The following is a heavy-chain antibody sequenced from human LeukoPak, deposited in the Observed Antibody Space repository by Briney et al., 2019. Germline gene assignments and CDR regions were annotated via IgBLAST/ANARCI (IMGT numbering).Heavy chain of an antibody. CDR1: GYTFTGYY. J-gene: IGHJ4*02. CDR3: ACPRVVPAAMPDY. V-gene: IGHV1-2*02. D-gene: IGHD2-2*01. Sequence: ASVEVSCKASGYTFTGYYMHWVRQAPGQGLEWMGWINPNSGGTNYAQKFQGRVTMTRDTSISTAYMELSRLRSDDTAVYYCACPRVVPAAMPDYWGQGTLVTVSS. CDR2: INPNSGGT.